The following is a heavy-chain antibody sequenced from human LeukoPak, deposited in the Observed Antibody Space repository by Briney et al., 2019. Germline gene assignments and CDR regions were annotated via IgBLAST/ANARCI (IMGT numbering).Heavy chain of an antibody. V-gene: IGHV3-30-3*01. CDR3: MRRHCGNGGD. J-gene: IGHJ4*02. D-gene: IGHD4-23*01. Sequence: VGSRRRSCAAPRLRFSSYARHWVRQAPGKGLEWVGFISYDGSNKYHADSVKGRFTISRDNSKNTLYLQMNSLRVEDTAVYNCMRRHCGNGGDWGQGTLVTVSS. CDR2: ISYDGSNK. CDR1: RLRFSSYA.